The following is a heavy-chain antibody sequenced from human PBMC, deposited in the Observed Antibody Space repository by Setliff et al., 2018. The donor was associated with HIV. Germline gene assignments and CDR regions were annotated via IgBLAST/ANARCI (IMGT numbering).Heavy chain of an antibody. CDR1: GGSFTSYT. CDR3: ARERPGDHYESTGYQLADWFDP. Sequence: SVKVSCKASGGSFTSYTFSWVRQAPGQGLEWMGRIIPIVTIAHYAEQFVGRVTITADKSTSTTYMEVSGLRSEDTAVYYCARERPGDHYESTGYQLADWFDPWGQGTLVTVSS. J-gene: IGHJ5*02. D-gene: IGHD3-22*01. V-gene: IGHV1-69*04. CDR2: IIPIVTIA.